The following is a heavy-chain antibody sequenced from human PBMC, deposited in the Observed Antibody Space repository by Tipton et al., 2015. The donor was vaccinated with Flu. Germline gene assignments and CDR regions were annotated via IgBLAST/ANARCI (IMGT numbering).Heavy chain of an antibody. CDR1: GGSVSSGSYY. CDR2: IYYSGST. CDR3: ASRVAYCGGDCYSFFDY. Sequence: TLSLTCTVSGGSVSSGSYYWSWIRQPPGKGLEWIGYIYYSGSTNYNPSLKSRVTISVDTSKNQFSLKLSSVTAADTAVYYCASRVAYCGGDCYSFFDYWGQGTLVTVSS. V-gene: IGHV4-61*01. D-gene: IGHD2-21*02. J-gene: IGHJ4*02.